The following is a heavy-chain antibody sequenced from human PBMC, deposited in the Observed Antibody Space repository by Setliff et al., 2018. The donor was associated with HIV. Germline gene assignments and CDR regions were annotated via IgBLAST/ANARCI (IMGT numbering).Heavy chain of an antibody. V-gene: IGHV3-7*05. J-gene: IGHJ6*03. D-gene: IGHD4-17*01. CDR1: GFTFSSSW. CDR2: MNRDGSEK. CDR3: VKARVDGDYYYYYYMDV. Sequence: GSLRLSCAASGFTFSSSWMTWVRQAPGRGLEYVAGMNRDGSEKGYADSVKGRFSISRDNAKNSLYLQMSSLRTEDTAVYYCVKARVDGDYYYYYYMDVWGQGTTVTVSS.